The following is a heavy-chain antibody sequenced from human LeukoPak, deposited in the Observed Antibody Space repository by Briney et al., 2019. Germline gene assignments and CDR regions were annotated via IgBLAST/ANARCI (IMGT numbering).Heavy chain of an antibody. V-gene: IGHV1-69*13. CDR1: GGTFSSYA. Sequence: ASVKVSCKASGGTFSSYAISWVRQAPGQGLEWMGGIIPIFGTANYAQKFQGRVTITADESTSTAYMELSSLRSEDTAVYYCAAGATGLHDAFDYWGLGTLVTVSP. D-gene: IGHD1-26*01. CDR2: IIPIFGTA. CDR3: AAGATGLHDAFDY. J-gene: IGHJ4*02.